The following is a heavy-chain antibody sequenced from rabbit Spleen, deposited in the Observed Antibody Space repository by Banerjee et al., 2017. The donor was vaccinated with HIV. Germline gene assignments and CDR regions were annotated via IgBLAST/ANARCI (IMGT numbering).Heavy chain of an antibody. V-gene: IGHV1S40*01. D-gene: IGHD8-1*01. Sequence: QSLEESGGDLVQPGESLTLSCTASGFSFSRYWMCWVRQAPGMGLECTACIYADSSGSTYYANWAKGRFTCSKTSSTTVTLQMTSLTAADTATYFCARDTGSSFSTYGMDLWGQGTLVTVS. CDR2: IYADSSGST. CDR3: ARDTGSSFSTYGMDL. J-gene: IGHJ6*01. CDR1: GFSFSRYW.